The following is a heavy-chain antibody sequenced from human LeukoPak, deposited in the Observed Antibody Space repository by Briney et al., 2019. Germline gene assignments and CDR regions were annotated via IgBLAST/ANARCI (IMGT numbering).Heavy chain of an antibody. J-gene: IGHJ4*02. Sequence: ASVKVSCKASGYTFTSYGTSWVRQAPGQGLEWMGWISAYNGNTNYAQKLQGRVTMTTDTSTSTAYMELRSLRSDDTAVYYCARDVGYCSGGSCYKDYWGQGTLVTVSS. D-gene: IGHD2-15*01. CDR2: ISAYNGNT. V-gene: IGHV1-18*01. CDR1: GYTFTSYG. CDR3: ARDVGYCSGGSCYKDY.